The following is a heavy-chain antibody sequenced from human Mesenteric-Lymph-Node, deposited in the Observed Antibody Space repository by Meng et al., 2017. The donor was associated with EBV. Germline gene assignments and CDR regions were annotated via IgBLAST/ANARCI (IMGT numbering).Heavy chain of an antibody. CDR2: VNPSSGDT. CDR3: ARATEMTVVMSPYFDS. V-gene: IGHV1-46*01. Sequence: QGRLGQSGAEGQNPGASVRVSCKASGYSFTNYFIHWVRQAPGQGLEWMGLVNPSSGDTTTAQKFQGRVSMTRDTSTTTLYMEMNSLRFDDTAMYYCARATEMTVVMSPYFDSWGQGTLVTVSS. CDR1: GYSFTNYF. D-gene: IGHD2-21*01. J-gene: IGHJ4*02.